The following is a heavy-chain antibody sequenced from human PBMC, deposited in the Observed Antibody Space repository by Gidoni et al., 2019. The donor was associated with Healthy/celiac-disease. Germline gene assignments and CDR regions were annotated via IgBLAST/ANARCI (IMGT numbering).Heavy chain of an antibody. D-gene: IGHD6-13*01. CDR3: TTFLASSWTARGY. CDR2: IKSKTDGGTT. V-gene: IGHV3-15*01. Sequence: EVQLVESGGGLVKPGGSLRLSCAASGFTFSNAWMSWVRQAPGKGLEWVGRIKSKTDGGTTDYAAPVKGRFTISRDDSKNTLYLQMNSLKTEDTAVYYCTTFLASSWTARGYWGQGTLVTVSS. J-gene: IGHJ4*02. CDR1: GFTFSNAW.